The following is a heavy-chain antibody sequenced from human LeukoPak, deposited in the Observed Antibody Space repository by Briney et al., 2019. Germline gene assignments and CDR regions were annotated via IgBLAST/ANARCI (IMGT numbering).Heavy chain of an antibody. CDR1: GGSISNYY. Sequence: PSETLSLTCTVSGGSISNYYWTWIRQPAGKGLEWIGRIYTSGGTNYNPSLKSRVTMSVDTSKNQFSLKLSSVTAADTAVYYCARERSSSWIDYYYYYMDVWGKGTTVTISS. D-gene: IGHD6-13*01. V-gene: IGHV4-4*07. CDR3: ARERSSSWIDYYYYYMDV. CDR2: IYTSGGT. J-gene: IGHJ6*03.